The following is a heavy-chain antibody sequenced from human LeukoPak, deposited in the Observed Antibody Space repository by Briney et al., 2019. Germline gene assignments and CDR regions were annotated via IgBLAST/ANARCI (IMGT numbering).Heavy chain of an antibody. Sequence: GGSLRLSCAASGFTFSSYSMNWVRQAPGKGLEWVSYISSSSSTIYYADSVKGRFTISRDNSKNTLYLQMNSLRAEDTAVYYCAKQGSTSSGWRHYYYYYMDVWGQGTMVTVSS. D-gene: IGHD6-19*01. CDR1: GFTFSSYS. J-gene: IGHJ6*03. CDR3: AKQGSTSSGWRHYYYYYMDV. V-gene: IGHV3-48*01. CDR2: ISSSSSTI.